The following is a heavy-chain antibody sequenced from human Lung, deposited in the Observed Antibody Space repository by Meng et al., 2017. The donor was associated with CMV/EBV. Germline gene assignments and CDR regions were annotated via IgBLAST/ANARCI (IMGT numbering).Heavy chain of an antibody. V-gene: IGHV3-23*01. CDR2: ISGSTSSDT. J-gene: IGHJ3*01. Sequence: GGSXRLSCAASGFTFSTYAMNWVRQAPGKGLEWVSSISGSTSSDTHYADSVGGRFTISRDNSKNTLFLHLSSLRVEDTAIYYCARALRGYAYPRDAFGVWGQGXMVTVSS. D-gene: IGHD5-18*01. CDR1: GFTFSTYA. CDR3: ARALRGYAYPRDAFGV.